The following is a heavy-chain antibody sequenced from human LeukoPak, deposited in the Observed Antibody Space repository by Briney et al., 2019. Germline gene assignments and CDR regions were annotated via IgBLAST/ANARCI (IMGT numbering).Heavy chain of an antibody. CDR3: ARGLGRVVVPAAIGLDY. Sequence: GSLRLSCAASGFTFSDYYMSWIRQAPGKGLEWVGYIYYSGSTNYNPSLKSRVTISVDTSKNQFSLKLSSVTAADTAVYYCARGLGRVVVPAAIGLDYWGQGTLVTVSS. D-gene: IGHD2-2*02. CDR2: IYYSGST. CDR1: GFTFSDYY. J-gene: IGHJ4*02. V-gene: IGHV4-59*01.